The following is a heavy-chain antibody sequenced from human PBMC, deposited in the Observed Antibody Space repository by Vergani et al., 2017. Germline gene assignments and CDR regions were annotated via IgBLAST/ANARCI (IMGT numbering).Heavy chain of an antibody. Sequence: QVQLQESGPGLVKPSQTLSLTCSVSGDSISSGVYYWNWIRQHPGKGLEWIGYIYSTGSTHHNPSLRRRINMSVDTSKNQFSLYLTSVTAADTAVYYCARSRIYYGAGSPDYWGQGTLVTVS. D-gene: IGHD3-10*01. CDR3: ARSRIYYGAGSPDY. CDR2: IYSTGST. V-gene: IGHV4-31*03. CDR1: GDSISSGVYY. J-gene: IGHJ4*02.